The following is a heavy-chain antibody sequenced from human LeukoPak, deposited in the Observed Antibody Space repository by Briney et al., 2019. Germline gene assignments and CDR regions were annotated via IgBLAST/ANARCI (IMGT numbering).Heavy chain of an antibody. J-gene: IGHJ3*01. V-gene: IGHV4-59*11. CDR1: NGSISNHY. CDR3: GRHDFWSGYLDAFDV. CDR2: IYYTGNT. Sequence: SETPSLTCSVSNGSISNHYWSWIRQPPGKGLEWIGYIYYTGNTNYNPSLESRVTISIDPSKNQFSLKLSSVTAADTAVYYCGRHDFWSGYLDAFDVWGQGTMVTVSS. D-gene: IGHD3-3*01.